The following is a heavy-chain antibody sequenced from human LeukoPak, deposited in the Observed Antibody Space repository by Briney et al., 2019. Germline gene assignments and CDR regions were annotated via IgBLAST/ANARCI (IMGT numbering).Heavy chain of an antibody. V-gene: IGHV1-2*02. CDR1: GYSFTDYY. CDR3: ARADRLHGGPYLIGP. D-gene: IGHD2-21*01. J-gene: IGHJ5*02. Sequence: ASVKVSCKTSGYSFTDYYMHWVRQAPGQGLEWMGWINPNSGGTSSAQKFQGRVTMTRDTSITTVYMEVNWLTSDDTAIYYCARADRLHGGPYLIGPWGQGTLVTVSS. CDR2: INPNSGGT.